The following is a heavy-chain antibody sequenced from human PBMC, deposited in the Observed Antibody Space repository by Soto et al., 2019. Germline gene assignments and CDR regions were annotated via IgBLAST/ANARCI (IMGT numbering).Heavy chain of an antibody. CDR2: INHSGST. Sequence: PSETLSLTCAVYGWSFSGYYWSWIRQPPGKGLEWIGEINHSGSTSYNPSLKNRVTISVDTSKNQFSLKLSSMTAADTAVYYCSASPVTLAGQNFDSWAQRTLVTVSS. V-gene: IGHV4-34*01. CDR1: GWSFSGYY. CDR3: SASPVTLAGQNFDS. D-gene: IGHD6-19*01. J-gene: IGHJ5*01.